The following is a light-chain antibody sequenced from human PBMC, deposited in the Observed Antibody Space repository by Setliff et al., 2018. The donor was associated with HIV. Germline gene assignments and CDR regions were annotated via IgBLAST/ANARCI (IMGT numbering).Light chain of an antibody. Sequence: SALAQPRSVSGSPGQSVTISCTTTSTDVGGYDSVSWYQQLPGKAPKLMIYDVNKRPSGIPDRFSGSKSGNTASLTISGLQAADEADYYCCSYGGPSTFYVFGTGTKVTVL. J-gene: IGLJ1*01. CDR3: CSYGGPSTFYV. CDR1: STDVGGYDS. CDR2: DVN. V-gene: IGLV2-11*01.